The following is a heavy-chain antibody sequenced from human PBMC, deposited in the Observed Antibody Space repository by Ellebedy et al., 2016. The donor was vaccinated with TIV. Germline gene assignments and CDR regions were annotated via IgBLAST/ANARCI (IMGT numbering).Heavy chain of an antibody. Sequence: GESLKISCAASGFTFRSYAMGWVRQAPGKGLEWISVISDSGGATYYADPLKGRFTTSRDNSNDMVYLQINSLRPDDTAVYYCAKDSGLSGWYFDYWGQGTLVTVSS. CDR1: GFTFRSYA. CDR2: ISDSGGAT. CDR3: AKDSGLSGWYFDY. D-gene: IGHD6-19*01. J-gene: IGHJ4*02. V-gene: IGHV3-23*01.